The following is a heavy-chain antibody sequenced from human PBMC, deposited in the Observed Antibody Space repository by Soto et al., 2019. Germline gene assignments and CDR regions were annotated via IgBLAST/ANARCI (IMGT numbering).Heavy chain of an antibody. V-gene: IGHV3-23*01. CDR3: AKDRDIVVVVAHYDYYGMDV. CDR1: GFTFSSYA. J-gene: IGHJ6*02. CDR2: ISGSGGST. Sequence: PGGSVRLSCAASGFTFSSYAMSWVRQAPGKGLEWVSAISGSGGSTYYADSVKGRFTISRDNSKNTLYLQMNSLRAEDTAVYYCAKDRDIVVVVAHYDYYGMDVWGQGTTVTVSS. D-gene: IGHD2-15*01.